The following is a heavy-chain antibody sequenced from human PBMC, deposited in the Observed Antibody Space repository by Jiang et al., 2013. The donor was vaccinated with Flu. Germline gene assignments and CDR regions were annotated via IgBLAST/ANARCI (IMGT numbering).Heavy chain of an antibody. CDR2: IYSSGGT. Sequence: GSGLVKPSETLSLTCTVSGGSISSSDYYWVWIRQPPGKGLEWIGSIYSSGGTNYNPFLKSRVSLSVDTSKNHFSLKLKFVIAADTAVYYCARAEKYSGFELPYFVYWGQGILVTVSS. CDR1: GGSISSSDYY. CDR3: ARAEKYSGFELPYFVY. V-gene: IGHV4-39*07. D-gene: IGHD5-12*01. J-gene: IGHJ4*02.